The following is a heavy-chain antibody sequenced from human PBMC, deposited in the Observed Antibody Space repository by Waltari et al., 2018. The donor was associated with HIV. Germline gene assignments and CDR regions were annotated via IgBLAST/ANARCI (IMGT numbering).Heavy chain of an antibody. Sequence: EVHLVQSGGGFVQPGESLRLSCEASGFTFSTYGMNWVRQAPGRGLEYVAGISSNGGTTSYANSVKGRFTISRDNSKNTLYLQMGSLRAEDTAVYYCARTNYYDYWGQGALVTVSS. V-gene: IGHV3-64*01. CDR2: ISSNGGTT. D-gene: IGHD2-8*01. CDR3: ARTNYYDY. J-gene: IGHJ4*02. CDR1: GFTFSTYG.